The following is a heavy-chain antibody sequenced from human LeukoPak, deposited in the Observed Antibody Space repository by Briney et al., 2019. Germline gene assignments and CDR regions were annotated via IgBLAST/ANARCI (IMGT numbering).Heavy chain of an antibody. Sequence: GGSLRLSCAASGFTFSNYGMNWVRQAPGKGLEWVSSISSSSSYIYYADSVKGRFTISRDNAKNSLYLQMNSLRAEDTAVYYCARDGGHSYGNTRHTWGQGTLVTVSS. V-gene: IGHV3-21*01. CDR3: ARDGGHSYGNTRHT. J-gene: IGHJ5*02. CDR1: GFTFSNYG. CDR2: ISSSSSYI. D-gene: IGHD5-18*01.